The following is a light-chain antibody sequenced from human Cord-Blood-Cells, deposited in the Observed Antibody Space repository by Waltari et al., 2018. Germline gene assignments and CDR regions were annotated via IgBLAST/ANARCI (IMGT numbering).Light chain of an antibody. CDR1: QSISSY. CDR2: AAS. J-gene: IGKJ4*01. Sequence: IQMTQSPSSLSASVGDRVTITCRASQSISSYLNWYQQKPEKATKLLIYAASSLQSGVPSRFSGSGSGTDFTLTISSLQPEDFATYYCQQSYSTLTFGGGTKVEIK. V-gene: IGKV1-39*01. CDR3: QQSYSTLT.